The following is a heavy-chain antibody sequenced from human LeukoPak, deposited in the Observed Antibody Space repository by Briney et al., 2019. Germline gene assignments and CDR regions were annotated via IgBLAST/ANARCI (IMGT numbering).Heavy chain of an antibody. D-gene: IGHD4-17*01. J-gene: IGHJ3*02. CDR1: GFTFSNYW. CDR3: ATEETTMTDALDI. CDR2: IKQDGSEK. V-gene: IGHV3-7*01. Sequence: GGSLRLSCAASGFTFSNYWMSWVRQAPGKGLEWVANIKQDGSEKYYVDSVKGRFTISRDNAKNTLYLQMNSLRAEDTAVYYCATEETTMTDALDIWGQGTMVTVSS.